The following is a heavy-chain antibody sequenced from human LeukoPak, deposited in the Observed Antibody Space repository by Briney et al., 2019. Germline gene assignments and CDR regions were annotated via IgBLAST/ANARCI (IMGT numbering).Heavy chain of an antibody. Sequence: LSLTCTVSGGSISSGGYYWSWIRQHPGKGLEWVSGIGRRGYSAYYPDSLKGRVTISRDNSKNALYLQMNSLGAEDTAVYYCVKDLWGSNNGWYMFAPWGQGTLVTVSS. CDR2: IGRRGYSA. CDR3: VKDLWGSNNGWYMFAP. J-gene: IGHJ5*02. V-gene: IGHV3-23*01. D-gene: IGHD6-19*01. CDR1: GGSISSGGYY.